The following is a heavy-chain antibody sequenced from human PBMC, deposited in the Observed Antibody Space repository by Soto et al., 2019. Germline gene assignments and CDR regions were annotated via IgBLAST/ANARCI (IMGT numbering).Heavy chain of an antibody. J-gene: IGHJ4*02. CDR2: IYYSGST. Sequence: SETLSLTCTVSGGSISSPNFYWSWIRQPPGKGLEWIGYIYYSGSTYYNPSLKSRVTISVDTSKNQFSLKLSSVTAADTAVYYCARDAAMSSFLGIAVAGTLRYFDYWGQGTLVTVSS. CDR1: GGSISSPNFY. CDR3: ARDAAMSSFLGIAVAGTLRYFDY. V-gene: IGHV4-30-4*08. D-gene: IGHD6-19*01.